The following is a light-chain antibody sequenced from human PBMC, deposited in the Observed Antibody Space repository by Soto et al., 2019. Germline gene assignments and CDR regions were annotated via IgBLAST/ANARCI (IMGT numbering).Light chain of an antibody. J-gene: IGLJ3*02. V-gene: IGLV2-8*01. CDR1: FNDVGGYNY. CDR2: EVY. CDR3: SSYVGNNNLV. Sequence: QSALTQPPSASGSPGQSVTISCTGTFNDVGGYNYVSWYQQHPGKAPKVIIYEVYKRPSGVPERFSGSKSGKTASPTVSGLQADDEADYYCSSYVGNNNLVFGGGTKLTVL.